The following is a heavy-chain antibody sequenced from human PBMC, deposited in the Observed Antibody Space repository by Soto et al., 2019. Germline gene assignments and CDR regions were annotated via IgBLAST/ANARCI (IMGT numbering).Heavy chain of an antibody. J-gene: IGHJ5*02. Sequence: GGSLRLSCAASGVTVSSNYMSWVRQAPGKGLEWVSVIYSGGSTYYADSVKGRFTISRDNSKNTLYLQMNSLRAEDTAVYYCARGIKYGDYSRWFDPWGPGTLVTVSS. V-gene: IGHV3-66*01. CDR1: GVTVSSNY. CDR3: ARGIKYGDYSRWFDP. D-gene: IGHD4-17*01. CDR2: IYSGGST.